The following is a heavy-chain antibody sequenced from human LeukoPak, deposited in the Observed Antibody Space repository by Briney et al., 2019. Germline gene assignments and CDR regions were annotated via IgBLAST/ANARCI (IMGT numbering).Heavy chain of an antibody. Sequence: XSYSMNWVRQXPGXXLEWVSYISSSSSTIYYADSVKGRLTISRDNAKNSLYLQMNSLRDEDTAVYYCAREYGDYEGDVKNWFDPWGQGTLVTVSS. CDR2: ISSSSSTI. D-gene: IGHD4-17*01. V-gene: IGHV3-48*02. J-gene: IGHJ5*02. CDR3: AREYGDYEGDVKNWFDP. CDR1: XSYS.